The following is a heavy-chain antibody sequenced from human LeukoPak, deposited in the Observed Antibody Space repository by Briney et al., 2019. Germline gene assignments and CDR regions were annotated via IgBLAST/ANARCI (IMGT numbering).Heavy chain of an antibody. CDR3: ARHPNLFYFDY. CDR1: GGSISSRSYY. D-gene: IGHD1-7*01. V-gene: IGHV4-39*01. J-gene: IGHJ4*02. CDR2: IYYSGST. Sequence: SETLSLTCSVSGGSISSRSYYWGWIRQPPGKGLEGIGSIYYSGSTYDNPSLKSRVTISVDTSKNQFSLKLSSVTAADTAVYYCARHPNLFYFDYWGQGTLVTVSS.